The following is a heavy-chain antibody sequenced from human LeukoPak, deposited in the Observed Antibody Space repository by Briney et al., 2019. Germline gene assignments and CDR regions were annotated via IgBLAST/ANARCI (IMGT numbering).Heavy chain of an antibody. D-gene: IGHD6-19*01. CDR3: ARGDSSGWSYFDY. V-gene: IGHV3-48*03. CDR2: ISSSGSNI. Sequence: PGGSLRLSCAASGFTFSSYDMNWVRQAPGKGLELISHISSSGSNIYYADSVKGRFTISRDNAKNSLYLQLNSLRAEDTAVYYCARGDSSGWSYFDYWGRGTLVTVSS. J-gene: IGHJ4*02. CDR1: GFTFSSYD.